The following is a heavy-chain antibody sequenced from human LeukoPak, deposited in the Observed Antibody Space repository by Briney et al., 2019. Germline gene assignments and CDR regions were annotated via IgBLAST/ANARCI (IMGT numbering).Heavy chain of an antibody. CDR1: GGSISSYY. Sequence: SETLSLTCTVSGGSISSYYWSWIRQPPGKGLEWIGYIYYSGSTNYNPSLESRVTISVDTSKNQFSLKLSSVTAADTAVYYCARGRENEVAAKGFDPWGQGTLVTVSS. D-gene: IGHD2-15*01. CDR3: ARGRENEVAAKGFDP. J-gene: IGHJ5*02. CDR2: IYYSGST. V-gene: IGHV4-59*01.